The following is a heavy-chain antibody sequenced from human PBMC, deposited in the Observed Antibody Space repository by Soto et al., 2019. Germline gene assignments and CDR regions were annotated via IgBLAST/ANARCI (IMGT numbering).Heavy chain of an antibody. V-gene: IGHV3-23*01. J-gene: IGHJ2*01. Sequence: EVQLLESGGGLVQPGGSLSLSCAASGFTFSSYAMSWVRQTPGKGLEWVAGISGSGGATYYADSVKGRLTISRDNSNNTLDLQTNSLRAEDTAVYYCAKDLGPPVRSHYPYWYFDVCGRVTLVTVSS. D-gene: IGHD3-10*01. CDR1: GFTFSSYA. CDR2: ISGSGGAT. CDR3: AKDLGPPVRSHYPYWYFDV.